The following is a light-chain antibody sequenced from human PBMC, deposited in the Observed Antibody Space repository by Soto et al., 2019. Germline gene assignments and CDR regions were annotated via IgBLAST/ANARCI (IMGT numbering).Light chain of an antibody. V-gene: IGKV4-1*01. CDR2: WAS. CDR3: QQYYSTPLT. CDR1: QSVLYSSDNKNY. Sequence: DFVMTQSPDSQAVSLGERATINCKSSQSVLYSSDNKNYLAWYQQKPGQPPKLLIYWASTRESGVPDRFSGSGSGTDFTLTISSLQAEDVAVYYCQQYYSTPLTFGGGTKVEIK. J-gene: IGKJ4*01.